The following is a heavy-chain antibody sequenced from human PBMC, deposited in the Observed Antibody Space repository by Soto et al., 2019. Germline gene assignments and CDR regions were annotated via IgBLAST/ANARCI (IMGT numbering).Heavy chain of an antibody. CDR2: IYYSGST. J-gene: IGHJ3*02. CDR3: ARPGYCSGGSCYSQEHTDAFDI. Sequence: SETLSLTCTVSGGSISSSSYYWGWIRQPPGKGLEWIGSIYYSGSTYYNPSLNSRVTISVDTSKNQLSLKLSSVTAADTAVYYCARPGYCSGGSCYSQEHTDAFDIWGQGTMVTVSS. V-gene: IGHV4-39*01. D-gene: IGHD2-15*01. CDR1: GGSISSSSYY.